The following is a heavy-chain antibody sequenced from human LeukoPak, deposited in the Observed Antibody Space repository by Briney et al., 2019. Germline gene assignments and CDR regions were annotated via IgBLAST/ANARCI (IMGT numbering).Heavy chain of an antibody. CDR2: IRYDGSNK. V-gene: IGHV3-30*02. J-gene: IGHJ4*02. CDR3: AKDRLVLLWFGESSPFDY. D-gene: IGHD3-10*01. CDR1: GFTFSSYG. Sequence: GGSLRLSCAASGFTFSSYGMHWVRQAPGKGLEWVAFIRYDGSNKYYADSVKGRFTISRDNSKNTLYLQMNGLRAEDTAVYYCAKDRLVLLWFGESSPFDYWGQGTLVTVSS.